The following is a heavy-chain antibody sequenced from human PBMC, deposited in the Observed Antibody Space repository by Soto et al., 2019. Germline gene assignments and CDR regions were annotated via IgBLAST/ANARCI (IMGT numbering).Heavy chain of an antibody. CDR2: ISSRGSTI. V-gene: IGHV3-48*03. CDR1: GFTFSSYE. CDR3: ARDRWQQLVRGEYYYYGMDV. D-gene: IGHD6-13*01. J-gene: IGHJ6*02. Sequence: SLRLSCAASGFTFSSYEMNWVRQAPGKGLEWVSYISSRGSTIYYADSVKGRFTISRDNAKNSLYLQMNSLRAEDTAVYYCARDRWQQLVRGEYYYYGMDVWGQGTTVTVSS.